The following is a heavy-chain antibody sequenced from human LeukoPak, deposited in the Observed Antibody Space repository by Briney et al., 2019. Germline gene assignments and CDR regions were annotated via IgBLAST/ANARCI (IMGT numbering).Heavy chain of an antibody. V-gene: IGHV3-7*03. CDR2: IYRDGSDK. CDR3: ARGVVVGGITGYLDY. CDR1: GFTFSSYW. D-gene: IGHD1-26*01. Sequence: GGSLRLSCAASGFTFSSYWMSWVRQAPGKGLEWVANIYRDGSDKYCADSVKGRITISRDNAKNSLYLQMNSLRAEDTAVYYCARGVVVGGITGYLDYWGQGTLVTVSS. J-gene: IGHJ4*02.